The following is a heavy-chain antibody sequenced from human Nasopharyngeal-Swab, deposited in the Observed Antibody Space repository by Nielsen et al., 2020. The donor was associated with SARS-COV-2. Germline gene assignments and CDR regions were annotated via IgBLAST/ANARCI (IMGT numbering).Heavy chain of an antibody. CDR2: ISHDGSKK. CDR3: ARDGSSWYEGYYCDN. J-gene: IGHJ4*02. V-gene: IGHV3-30*04. D-gene: IGHD6-13*01. CDR1: GFTFSSYA. Sequence: GESLPISCAASGFTFSSYAMHWVRQAPGKGLEWVAVISHDGSKKYYGDSVEGRFIISRGNSKNTLYMQMNSLRAEDTAVYYCARDGSSWYEGYYCDNWGQGTLVTVSS.